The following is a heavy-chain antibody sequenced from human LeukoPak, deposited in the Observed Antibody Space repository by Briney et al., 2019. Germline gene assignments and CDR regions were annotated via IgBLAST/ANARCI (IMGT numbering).Heavy chain of an antibody. D-gene: IGHD5-18*01. J-gene: IGHJ4*02. CDR1: GFTFSSYS. V-gene: IGHV3-21*01. CDR3: ARDHTAGDFDY. CDR2: ISSSSSYI. Sequence: GGSLRLSCAASGFTFSSYSMNWGRKAPGKGLEWVSSISSSSSYIYYADSVKGRFTISRDNAKNSLYLQMNSLRAEDTAVYYCARDHTAGDFDYWGQGTLVTASS.